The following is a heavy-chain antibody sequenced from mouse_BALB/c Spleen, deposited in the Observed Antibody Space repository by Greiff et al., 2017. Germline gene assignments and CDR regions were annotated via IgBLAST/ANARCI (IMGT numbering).Heavy chain of an antibody. CDR1: GYTFTSYW. D-gene: IGHD1-1*01. Sequence: QVQLQQPGAELVRPGASVKLSCKASGYTFTSYWINWVKQRPGQGLEWIGNIYPSDSYTNYNQKFKDKATLTVDKSSSTAYMQLSSPTSEDSAVYYCTRGLITTVVAPAYWGQGTLVTGSA. J-gene: IGHJ3*01. CDR2: IYPSDSYT. V-gene: IGHV1-69*02. CDR3: TRGLITTVVAPAY.